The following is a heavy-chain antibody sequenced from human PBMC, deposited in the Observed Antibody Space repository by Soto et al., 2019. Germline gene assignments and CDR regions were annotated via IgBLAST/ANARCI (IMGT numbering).Heavy chain of an antibody. D-gene: IGHD6-19*01. CDR2: IYYSGST. Sequence: SETLSLTCTVSGGSISSSSYYWGWIRQPPGKGLEWIGSIYYSGSTYYNPSLKSRVTISVDTSKNQFSLKLSSVTAADTAVYYCARRNSGGLFDPWGQGTLVTVSS. J-gene: IGHJ5*02. CDR1: GGSISSSSYY. CDR3: ARRNSGGLFDP. V-gene: IGHV4-39*01.